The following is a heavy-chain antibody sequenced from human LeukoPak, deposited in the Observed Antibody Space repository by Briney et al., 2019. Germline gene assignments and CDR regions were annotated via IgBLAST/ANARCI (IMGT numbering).Heavy chain of an antibody. Sequence: SETLSLTCTVSGGSISSYYWSWIRQPPGKGLEWIGYIYYSGSTNYNPSLKSRVTISVDTSKNQFSLKLSSVTAADTAVYYCARERGAGAAAIDYWGQGTLVTVSS. J-gene: IGHJ4*02. V-gene: IGHV4-59*12. CDR3: ARERGAGAAAIDY. CDR2: IYYSGST. D-gene: IGHD6-13*01. CDR1: GGSISSYY.